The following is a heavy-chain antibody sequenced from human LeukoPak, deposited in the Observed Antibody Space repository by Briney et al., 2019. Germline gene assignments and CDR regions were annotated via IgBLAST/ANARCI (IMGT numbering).Heavy chain of an antibody. J-gene: IGHJ5*02. CDR1: GYTFTGYY. CDR2: INPNSGGT. D-gene: IGHD2-2*01. Sequence: ASVKVSCKASGYTFTGYYMHWVRQAPGQGLEWIGWINPNSGGTNYAQKFQGRVTMTRDTSISTAYMELSRLRSDDTAVYYCARDRGIVVVPAAPLDNWFDPWGQRTLVTVSS. CDR3: ARDRGIVVVPAAPLDNWFDP. V-gene: IGHV1-2*02.